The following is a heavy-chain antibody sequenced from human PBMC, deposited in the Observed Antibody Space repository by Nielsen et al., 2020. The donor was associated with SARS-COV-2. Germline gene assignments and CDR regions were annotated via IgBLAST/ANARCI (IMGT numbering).Heavy chain of an antibody. CDR2: MNPNSGNT. D-gene: IGHD6-13*01. J-gene: IGHJ4*02. V-gene: IGHV1-8*01. CDR3: AREPYSSSWYGDY. CDR1: GYTFTSYD. Sequence: ASVKVSCKASGYTFTSYDINWVRQATGQGLEWMGWMNPNSGNTKYSQKFQGRVTITRDTSAGTAYMELSSLRSEDTAVYYCAREPYSSSWYGDYWGQGTLVTVSS.